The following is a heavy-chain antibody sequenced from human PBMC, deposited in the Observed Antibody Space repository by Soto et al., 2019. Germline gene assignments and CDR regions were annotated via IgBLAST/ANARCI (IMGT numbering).Heavy chain of an antibody. D-gene: IGHD4-17*01. CDR1: GFTFSSYE. CDR3: AKNTVTYDFDY. CDR2: ISSSGSTI. J-gene: IGHJ4*02. Sequence: LRLSCAASGFTFSSYEMNWVRQAPGKGLEWVSYISSSGSTIYYADSVKGRFTISRDNAKNSLYLQMNSLRAEDTAVYYCAKNTVTYDFDYWGQGTLVTVPS. V-gene: IGHV3-48*03.